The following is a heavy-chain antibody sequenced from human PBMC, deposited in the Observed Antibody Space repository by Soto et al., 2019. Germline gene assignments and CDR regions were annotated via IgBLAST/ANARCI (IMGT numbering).Heavy chain of an antibody. J-gene: IGHJ4*02. CDR2: ISSGSNHI. D-gene: IGHD2-8*01. V-gene: IGHV3-21*01. Sequence: EVQLVESGGGLVQPGGSLRLSCVASGFTSSTYSMNWVRQAPGKGLEWVSSISSGSNHIYYADSVKGRFTISRDNAKNSLYLQMNSLRADDAAVYYCAGRSCSTGVCHFDYWGPGTLVTVSS. CDR3: AGRSCSTGVCHFDY. CDR1: GFTSSTYS.